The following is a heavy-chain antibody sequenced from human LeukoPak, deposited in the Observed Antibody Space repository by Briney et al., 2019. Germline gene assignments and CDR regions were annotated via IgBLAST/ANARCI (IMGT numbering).Heavy chain of an antibody. CDR2: ISGSGGST. Sequence: GGSLRLSCAASGFTFSSYAMSWVRQAPGKGLEWVSAISGSGGSTYYADSVKGRFTISRDNSKNTLYLQMNSLRAEDTAVYYCARDVSGSYYFDYWGQGTLVTVSS. CDR1: GFTFSSYA. D-gene: IGHD1-26*01. V-gene: IGHV3-23*01. CDR3: ARDVSGSYYFDY. J-gene: IGHJ4*02.